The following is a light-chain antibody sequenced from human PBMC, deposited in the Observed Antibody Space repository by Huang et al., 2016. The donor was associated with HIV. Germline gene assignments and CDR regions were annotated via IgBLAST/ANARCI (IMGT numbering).Light chain of an antibody. CDR2: KAS. V-gene: IGKV1-5*03. CDR1: QSISNW. Sequence: DIQMTQSPSTLSASVGDRVTITCRASQSISNWLAWYQQKPGKAPKLLIYKASSLESVVPSRFSGSGSGTEFSFTISSLQPDDFATYYCQQYNSYPWTFGQGTKVEIK. J-gene: IGKJ1*01. CDR3: QQYNSYPWT.